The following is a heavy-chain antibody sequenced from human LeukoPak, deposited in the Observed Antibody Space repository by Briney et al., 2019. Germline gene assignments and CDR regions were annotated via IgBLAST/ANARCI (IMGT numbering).Heavy chain of an antibody. J-gene: IGHJ4*02. D-gene: IGHD6-19*01. CDR3: ARGPRGLGMAGTFDY. CDR2: INHSGST. CDR1: GGSFSEYD. V-gene: IGHV4-34*01. Sequence: SETLSLTCAVYGGSFSEYDWSWIRQPPGKGLEWIVEINHSGSTNYNPSLKSRVTISVDTSKTQFSLKLSSVTAADTAVYYCARGPRGLGMAGTFDYWGQGTLVTVSS.